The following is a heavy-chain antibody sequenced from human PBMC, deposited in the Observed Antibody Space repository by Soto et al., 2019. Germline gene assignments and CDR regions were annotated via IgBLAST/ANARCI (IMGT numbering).Heavy chain of an antibody. CDR1: GYPFTDYY. CDR3: ARDRPPLELVVYNWFDP. Sequence: ASVKVSCKTSGYPFTDYYLHWVRQAPGQGPEWMGWINPNNGGTNYAQRFQGRVTMTRDTSISTAYMEVSRLRSDDTAMYYCARDRPPLELVVYNWFDPWGQGTLVTVSS. V-gene: IGHV1-2*02. J-gene: IGHJ5*02. D-gene: IGHD3-22*01. CDR2: INPNNGGT.